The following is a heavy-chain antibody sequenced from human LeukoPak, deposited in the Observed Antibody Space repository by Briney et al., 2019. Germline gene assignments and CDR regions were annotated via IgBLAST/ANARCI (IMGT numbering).Heavy chain of an antibody. D-gene: IGHD6-19*01. V-gene: IGHV4-59*11. CDR1: GGSISSHF. J-gene: IGHJ4*02. CDR3: TKATQWLAFDY. Sequence: SETLSLTCTVSGGSISSHFWSWVRQPPGKGLEWIGHIYNSGSTNYNPSLKSGVPISVDTSKNQLSLQLTSVTAADTAVYYCTKATQWLAFDYWGRGTLVTVSS. CDR2: IYNSGST.